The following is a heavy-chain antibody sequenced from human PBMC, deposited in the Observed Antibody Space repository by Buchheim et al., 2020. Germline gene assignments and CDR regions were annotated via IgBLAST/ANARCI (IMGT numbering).Heavy chain of an antibody. D-gene: IGHD3-9*01. J-gene: IGHJ6*02. Sequence: QVQLVQSGAEVKKPGASVKVSCKASGYTFTSYYMHWVRQAPGQGLEWMGIINPSGGSTSYAQKIQGRVTMTRDTSTSTVDMELSSLRSEDTAVYYCARDGRYFDWLRSSTYYYYGMDVWGQGTT. CDR2: INPSGGST. CDR3: ARDGRYFDWLRSSTYYYYGMDV. CDR1: GYTFTSYY. V-gene: IGHV1-46*03.